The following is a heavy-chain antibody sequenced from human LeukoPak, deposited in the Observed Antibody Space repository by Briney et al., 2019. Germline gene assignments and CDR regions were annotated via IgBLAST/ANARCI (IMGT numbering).Heavy chain of an antibody. CDR1: GYTFTSYA. CDR3: ARAKDPSGSYYVGFDY. D-gene: IGHD1-26*01. V-gene: IGHV1-3*01. Sequence: ASVKVSCKASGYTFTSYAMHWVRQAPGQRLEWMGWINAGNGNTKYSQKFQGRVTITRDTSASTAYMELCSLRSEDTAVYYCARAKDPSGSYYVGFDYWGQGTLVTVSS. J-gene: IGHJ4*02. CDR2: INAGNGNT.